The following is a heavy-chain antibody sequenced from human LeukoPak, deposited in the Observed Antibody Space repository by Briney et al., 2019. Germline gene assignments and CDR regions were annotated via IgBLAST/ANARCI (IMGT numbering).Heavy chain of an antibody. J-gene: IGHJ4*01. CDR1: GFIFNNYG. Sequence: GGSLRLSCAASGFIFNNYGLIWVRQAPGKGLEWVSAISNDGGGTNYADFVKGRFTISRDNSKNTLFLQMNSLRAEDTALYNSAKDSSGYFVDLWGQGTLATVSS. CDR2: ISNDGGGT. V-gene: IGHV3-23*01. CDR3: AKDSSGYFVDL. D-gene: IGHD3-22*01.